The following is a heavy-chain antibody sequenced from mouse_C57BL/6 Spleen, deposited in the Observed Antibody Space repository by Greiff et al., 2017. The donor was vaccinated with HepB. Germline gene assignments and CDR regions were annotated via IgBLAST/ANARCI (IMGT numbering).Heavy chain of an antibody. CDR2: ILPGSGST. CDR3: ARVGFSSLYYFDY. V-gene: IGHV1-9*01. CDR1: GYTFTGYW. J-gene: IGHJ2*01. D-gene: IGHD1-1*01. Sequence: VQLQQSGAELMKPGASVKLSCKATGYTFTGYWIEWVKQRPGHGLEWIGEILPGSGSTNYNEKFKSKATLTVDKSSSTAYMQLSSLTSEDSAVYYCARVGFSSLYYFDYWGQGTTLTVSS.